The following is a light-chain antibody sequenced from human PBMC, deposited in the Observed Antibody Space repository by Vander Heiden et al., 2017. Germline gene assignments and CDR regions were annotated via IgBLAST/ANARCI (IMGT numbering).Light chain of an antibody. V-gene: IGKV2D-29*01. CDR2: EVS. Sequence: DVVLTQTPLFLSVTPGQPASMYCKSSPSLLRRNGKTYLYWYLQKAGQPPHLLIYEVSNRFPGVPDRFSGSGSGTDFTLKISRVEAEDVGVYYCMENIQLPVTFGGGTKLEIK. CDR1: PSLLRRNGKTY. CDR3: MENIQLPVT. J-gene: IGKJ4*01.